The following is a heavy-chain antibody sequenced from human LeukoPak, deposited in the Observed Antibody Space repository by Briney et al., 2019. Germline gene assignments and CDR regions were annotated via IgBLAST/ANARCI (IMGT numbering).Heavy chain of an antibody. J-gene: IGHJ3*02. CDR1: GFTFSSYW. CDR2: INSDGSDT. D-gene: IGHD6-13*01. V-gene: IGHV3-74*01. CDR3: VRPRSAAARNDAFDI. Sequence: GGSLRLSCAASGFTFSSYWMHWVRQAPGKGLVWVSRINSDGSDTSYADSVKGRFTISRDNAKNTLYLQMTRLRAEDTAVYYGVRPRSAAARNDAFDIWGQGTMVTVSS.